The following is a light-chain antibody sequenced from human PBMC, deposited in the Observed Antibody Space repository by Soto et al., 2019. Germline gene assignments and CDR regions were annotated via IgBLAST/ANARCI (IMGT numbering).Light chain of an antibody. J-gene: IGLJ2*01. CDR2: DDK. CDR1: SGSIASNS. V-gene: IGLV6-57*04. Sequence: NFMLTQPHSVSESPGKTVTISCTRSSGSIASNSVQWYQQRPGSAPTSVIYDDKQRPSGVPDRFSGSIDSSSNSASLTISGLKTEDEADYYSQSYESSNVVFGGGTKLTVL. CDR3: QSYESSNVV.